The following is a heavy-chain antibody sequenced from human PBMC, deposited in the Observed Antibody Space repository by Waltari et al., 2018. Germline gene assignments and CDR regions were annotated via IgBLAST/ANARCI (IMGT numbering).Heavy chain of an antibody. D-gene: IGHD2-21*01. CDR1: GGSFSGHY. V-gene: IGHV4-34*01. CDR2: SNHGAVT. Sequence: QVHVQQWGAGLWKRLETLSLTCAVYGGSFSGHYWTWFGQSPGKGPAWIGESNHGAVTNYNPSLECRVARLVDTSKNQLSLNLLSVTAAYTSVYYCCRGLRVGSVSVVAAIPTLHTFWFDSWGQGSLVTVSS. J-gene: IGHJ5*01. CDR3: CRGLRVGSVSVVAAIPTLHTFWFDS.